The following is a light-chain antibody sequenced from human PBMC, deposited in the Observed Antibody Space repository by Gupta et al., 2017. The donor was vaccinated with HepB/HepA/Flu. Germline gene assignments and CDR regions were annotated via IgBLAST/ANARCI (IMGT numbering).Light chain of an antibody. V-gene: IGLV1-40*01. CDR3: QSYDSSLSGSKV. CDR2: GNS. CDR1: SPNIGAGYD. Sequence: SVLPQPPPVSEAPGQRVSIACTGRSPNIGAGYDVHWYQQLPGTAPKLLIYGNSNRPSGVPDRFSGSKSGTSASLAITGLQAEDEADYYCQSYDSSLSGSKVFGGGTKLTVL. J-gene: IGLJ2*01.